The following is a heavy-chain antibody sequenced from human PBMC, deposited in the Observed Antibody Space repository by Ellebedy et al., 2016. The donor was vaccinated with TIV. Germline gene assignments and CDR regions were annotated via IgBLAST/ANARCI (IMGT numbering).Heavy chain of an antibody. J-gene: IGHJ4*02. D-gene: IGHD5-24*01. V-gene: IGHV4-30-4*01. Sequence: SETLSLTCTVSGGSISSGDYYWSWIRQPPGKGLEWIGYIYYSGSTYYNPSLKSRVTISVDTSKNQFSLKLSSVTATDTAVYYCARMVGYIAIPFFDYWGQGTLVTVSS. CDR1: GGSISSGDYY. CDR3: ARMVGYIAIPFFDY. CDR2: IYYSGST.